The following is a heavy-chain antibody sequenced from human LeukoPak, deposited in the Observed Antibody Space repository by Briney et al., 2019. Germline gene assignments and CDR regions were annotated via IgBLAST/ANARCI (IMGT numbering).Heavy chain of an antibody. D-gene: IGHD2-2*01. CDR2: IYYSGST. V-gene: IGHV4-39*07. CDR3: ARELGYCSSTSCPRGYNWFDP. CDR1: GGSISSSSYY. Sequence: SETLSLTCTVSGGSISSSSYYWGWIRQPPGKGLEWIGSIYYSGSTYYNPSLKSRVTISVDTSKNQFSLKLSSVTAADTAVYYCARELGYCSSTSCPRGYNWFDPWGQGTLVTVSS. J-gene: IGHJ5*02.